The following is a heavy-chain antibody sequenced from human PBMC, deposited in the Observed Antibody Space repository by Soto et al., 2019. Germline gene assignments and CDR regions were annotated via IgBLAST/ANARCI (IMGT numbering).Heavy chain of an antibody. CDR2: IYYSGST. J-gene: IGHJ4*02. CDR1: GGSISSYY. Sequence: QVQLQESGPGLVKPSETLSLTCTVSGGSISSYYWSWIRQPPGKGLEWIGYIYYSGSTNYNPSLKSRSTITVNNAKNQFSLKLSSVTAADTAVYYCARSDGRYWGQGTLVTVSS. CDR3: ARSDGRY. V-gene: IGHV4-59*01.